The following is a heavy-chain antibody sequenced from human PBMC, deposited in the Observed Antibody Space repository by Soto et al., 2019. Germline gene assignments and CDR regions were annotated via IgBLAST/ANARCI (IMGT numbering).Heavy chain of an antibody. CDR2: IIPILGIA. CDR3: AREEVGQWLVSATADY. D-gene: IGHD6-19*01. CDR1: GGTFSSYT. Sequence: QVQLVQSGAEVKKPGSSVKVSCKASGGTFSSYTISWVRQAPGQGLEWMGRIIPILGIANYAQKFQGRVTITADKSTSTAYMELSSLRSEDTAVYYCAREEVGQWLVSATADYWGQGTLVTGSS. J-gene: IGHJ4*02. V-gene: IGHV1-69*08.